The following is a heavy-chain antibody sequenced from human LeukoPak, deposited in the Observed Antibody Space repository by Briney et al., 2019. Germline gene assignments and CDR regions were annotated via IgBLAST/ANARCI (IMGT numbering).Heavy chain of an antibody. Sequence: SGGSLRLSCAVSGFTFSGFSMSWVRQAPGKGLEWVAKMNEYGSEIFYVDSVKGRFTISRDNAKNSLYLQMNRLRAEDTAVYYCAKSPYFYNSGRSVDVWGKGTTVTVSS. CDR1: GFTFSGFS. CDR3: AKSPYFYNSGRSVDV. J-gene: IGHJ6*04. V-gene: IGHV3-7*01. CDR2: MNEYGSEI. D-gene: IGHD3-10*01.